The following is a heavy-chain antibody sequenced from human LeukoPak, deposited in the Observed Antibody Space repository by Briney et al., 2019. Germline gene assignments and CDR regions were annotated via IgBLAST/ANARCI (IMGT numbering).Heavy chain of an antibody. D-gene: IGHD6-6*01. Sequence: SQTLSLTCTVSGASISSGNYYWSWIRQPAWKELEWIGRIYPSGNTDYNPSLKSRVTMSLDTSKNQFSLKLSSVTAADTAIYYCARNVPYGSSSRSRVDPWGQGTLVTVSS. V-gene: IGHV4-61*02. CDR2: IYPSGNT. J-gene: IGHJ5*02. CDR3: ARNVPYGSSSRSRVDP. CDR1: GASISSGNYY.